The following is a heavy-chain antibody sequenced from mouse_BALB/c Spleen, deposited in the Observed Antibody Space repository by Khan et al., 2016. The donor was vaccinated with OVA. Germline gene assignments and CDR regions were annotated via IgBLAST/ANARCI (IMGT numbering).Heavy chain of an antibody. V-gene: IGHV5-12-2*01. J-gene: IGHJ4*01. Sequence: EVELVESGGDLVQPGGSLKLSCAASGFTFSSYTMSWVRQTPEKRLEWVAFISNGGGSRYYPDTVKGRFTISRDNAKNILYLQMSSLKSEDTAMYYCARLSTTEYDYVMDYWGQGTSVTVSS. D-gene: IGHD1-1*01. CDR3: ARLSTTEYDYVMDY. CDR2: ISNGGGSR. CDR1: GFTFSSYT.